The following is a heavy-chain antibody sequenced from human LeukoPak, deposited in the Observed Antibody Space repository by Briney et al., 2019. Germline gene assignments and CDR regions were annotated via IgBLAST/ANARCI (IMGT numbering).Heavy chain of an antibody. CDR1: GYTFTSYG. Sequence: ASVKVSCKASGYTFTSYGISWVRQAPGQGLEWMGWISAYNGNTNYAQKLQGRVTMTTDTSTSTAYMELRSLRVEDTAVFYCARVPFTMGYYGSVTFYGFDYWGQGTLVTVSS. V-gene: IGHV1-18*01. D-gene: IGHD3-10*01. J-gene: IGHJ4*02. CDR3: ARVPFTMGYYGSVTFYGFDY. CDR2: ISAYNGNT.